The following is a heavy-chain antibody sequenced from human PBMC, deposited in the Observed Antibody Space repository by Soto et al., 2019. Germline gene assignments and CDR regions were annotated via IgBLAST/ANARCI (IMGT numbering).Heavy chain of an antibody. CDR3: ARDYGSGSYFGMDV. Sequence: QVQLQESGPGLVKPSQTLSLTCTVSGDSITSDNYDWSWIRQPPGKGLEWIGYIYYSGNIDYNPSLKSRVSISVDTSKNQFSLQLTSVTAADTAVYYCARDYGSGSYFGMDVWGQGTTVTVSS. CDR1: GDSITSDNYD. V-gene: IGHV4-30-4*01. D-gene: IGHD3-10*01. J-gene: IGHJ6*02. CDR2: IYYSGNI.